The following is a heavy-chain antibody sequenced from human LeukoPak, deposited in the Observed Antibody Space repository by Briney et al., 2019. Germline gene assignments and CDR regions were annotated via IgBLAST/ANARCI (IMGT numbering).Heavy chain of an antibody. V-gene: IGHV5-51*01. CDR1: GYRFNAYW. CDR3: ARRIAGSGSDY. J-gene: IGHJ4*02. Sequence: GESLKISCKGSGYRFNAYWIAWVRQMPGKGLEWMGIIYPDDSDTRYSPSLPGQVTITADKSISTAYLQWNNLKASDTAMYYCARRIAGSGSDYWGQGTLVTVSS. CDR2: IYPDDSDT. D-gene: IGHD6-13*01.